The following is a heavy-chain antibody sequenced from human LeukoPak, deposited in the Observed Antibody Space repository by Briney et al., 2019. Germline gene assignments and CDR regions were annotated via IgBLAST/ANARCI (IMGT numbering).Heavy chain of an antibody. V-gene: IGHV4-39*07. J-gene: IGHJ3*02. CDR1: GGSISSSSYY. D-gene: IGHD3-3*02. CDR3: ARDLAFHAFDI. CDR2: IYYSGST. Sequence: SETLSLTCTVSGGSISSSSYYWGWIRQPPGKGLEWIGSIYYSGSTYYNPSLKSRVTISVDTSKNQFSLKLSSVTAADTAVYYCARDLAFHAFDIWGQGTMVTVSS.